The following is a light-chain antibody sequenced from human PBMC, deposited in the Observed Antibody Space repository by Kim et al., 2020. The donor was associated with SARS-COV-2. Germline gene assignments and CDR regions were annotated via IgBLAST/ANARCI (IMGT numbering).Light chain of an antibody. V-gene: IGLV1-51*01. CDR2: DND. Sequence: GQKVTISCSGSSSNTGNNYVSWYQQLPGTAPKLLIYDNDKRPSGIPDRFSGSKSGTSATLGITALQTGDEADYYCGTWDNGLSVWVFGGGTKLTVL. J-gene: IGLJ3*02. CDR1: SSNTGNNY. CDR3: GTWDNGLSVWV.